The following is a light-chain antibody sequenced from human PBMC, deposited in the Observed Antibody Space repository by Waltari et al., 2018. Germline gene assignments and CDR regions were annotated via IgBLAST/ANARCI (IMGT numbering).Light chain of an antibody. CDR2: KAY. J-gene: IGKJ2*01. V-gene: IGKV1-5*03. CDR1: QSVSSW. Sequence: DIQMTQSPSTLSASVGDRVTITCRASQSVSSWLAWYQQKPGKAPKLLIYKAYTLETGVPSRFSGSGSGTEFTLTISSLQPDDFATYYCQQYNGYSPMYTFGQGTKLEI. CDR3: QQYNGYSPMYT.